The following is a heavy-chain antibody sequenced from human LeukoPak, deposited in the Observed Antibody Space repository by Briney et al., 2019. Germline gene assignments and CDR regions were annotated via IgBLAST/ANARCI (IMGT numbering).Heavy chain of an antibody. V-gene: IGHV4-4*07. CDR3: ARDRTIVVVPAAIPYYYYYMDV. CDR2: IYTSGST. CDR1: GGSISSYY. D-gene: IGHD2-2*01. Sequence: SETLSLTCTVSGGSISSYYWSWIRQPAGKGLEWIGRIYTSGSTNYNPYLKSRVTMSVDTSKNQFSLKLSSVTAADTAVYYCARDRTIVVVPAAIPYYYYYMDVWGKGTTVTVSS. J-gene: IGHJ6*03.